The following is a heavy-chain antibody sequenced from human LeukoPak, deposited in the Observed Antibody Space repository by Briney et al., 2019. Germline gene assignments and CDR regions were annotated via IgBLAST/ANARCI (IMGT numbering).Heavy chain of an antibody. CDR1: GLTFSGYS. Sequence: GGSLRLSCAASGLTFSGYSMNWVRQAPGKGLEWVSSISSSSSYIYYADSVKGRFTISRDNAKNSLYLQMNSLRAEDTAVYYCARDGVPAATNYYYYYYMDVWGKGTTVTVSS. V-gene: IGHV3-21*01. CDR3: ARDGVPAATNYYYYYYMDV. CDR2: ISSSSSYI. J-gene: IGHJ6*03. D-gene: IGHD2-2*01.